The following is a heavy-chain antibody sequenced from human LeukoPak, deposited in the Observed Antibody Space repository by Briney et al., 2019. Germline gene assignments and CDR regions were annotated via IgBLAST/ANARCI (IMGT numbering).Heavy chain of an antibody. CDR2: ISGSGGST. J-gene: IGHJ4*02. Sequence: PGGSLRLSCAASGFTFSSYAMSWVRHAPGKGLEWVSAISGSGGSTYYADSVKGRFTISRDNSKNTLYLQMNSLRAEDTGVYYCGKSRQRRWLVVSYIDYWGQGTLVAVSS. CDR1: GFTFSSYA. D-gene: IGHD6-19*01. CDR3: GKSRQRRWLVVSYIDY. V-gene: IGHV3-23*01.